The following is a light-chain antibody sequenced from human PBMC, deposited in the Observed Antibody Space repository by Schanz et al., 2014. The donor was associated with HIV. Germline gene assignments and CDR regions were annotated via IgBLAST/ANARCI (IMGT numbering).Light chain of an antibody. CDR3: SSHAGRSSFVV. Sequence: QSALTQPPSSHFSPFPSFTISCTGTSRDIFSYNFVSWYQHHPAEPPKLIIYEVNKRPSGVPNRFSGSKSGNTASLTVSGLQADDEADYYCSSHAGRSSFVVFGGGTKLTVL. V-gene: IGLV2-8*01. CDR1: SRDIFSYNF. CDR2: EVN. J-gene: IGLJ2*01.